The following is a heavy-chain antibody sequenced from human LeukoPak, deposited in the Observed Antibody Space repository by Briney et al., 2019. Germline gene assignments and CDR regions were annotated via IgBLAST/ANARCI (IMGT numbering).Heavy chain of an antibody. Sequence: GGSLRLSCAASGFTVSSNYMSWVRQAPGKGLEWVSVIYSGGSTYYADSVKGRFTISRDNSKNTLYLQMNSLRAEDTAVYYCARDVGSSGWSRDYWGQGTLVTVSS. V-gene: IGHV3-53*01. J-gene: IGHJ4*02. D-gene: IGHD6-19*01. CDR2: IYSGGST. CDR1: GFTVSSNY. CDR3: ARDVGSSGWSRDY.